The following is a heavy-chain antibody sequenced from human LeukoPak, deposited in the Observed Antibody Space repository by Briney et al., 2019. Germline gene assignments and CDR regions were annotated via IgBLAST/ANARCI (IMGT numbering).Heavy chain of an antibody. V-gene: IGHV3-21*01. D-gene: IGHD6-19*01. CDR3: ARGAAVAGSDY. CDR1: GFTFSSYG. J-gene: IGHJ4*02. Sequence: PGGSLRLSCAASGFTFSSYGMSWVRQAPGKGLEWVSSISSSSSYIYYADSVKGRFTISRDNAKNSLYLQMDSLRAEDTAVYYCARGAAVAGSDYWGQGTLVTVSS. CDR2: ISSSSSYI.